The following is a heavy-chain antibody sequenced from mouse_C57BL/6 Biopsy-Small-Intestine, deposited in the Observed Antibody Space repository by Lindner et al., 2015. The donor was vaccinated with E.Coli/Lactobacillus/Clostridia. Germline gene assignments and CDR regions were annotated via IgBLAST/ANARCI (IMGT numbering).Heavy chain of an antibody. Sequence: VQLQESGPELVKPGTSVKMSCKASGYTFTNFIMHWVRQKPGQGLEWIGYINPYNDGTKYNEKFKGKATLTSDISTSTAYMELSSLTSEDSAVYYCTRRSSGYWGQGTTLTVSS. J-gene: IGHJ2*01. CDR1: GYTFTNFI. V-gene: IGHV1-14*01. CDR2: INPYNDGT. D-gene: IGHD3-1*01. CDR3: TRRSSGY.